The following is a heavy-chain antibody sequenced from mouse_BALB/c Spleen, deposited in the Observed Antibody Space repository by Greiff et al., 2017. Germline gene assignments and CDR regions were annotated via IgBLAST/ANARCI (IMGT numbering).Heavy chain of an antibody. V-gene: IGHV14-4*02. Sequence: EVQLQQSGAELVRSGASVKLSCTASGFNIKDYYMHWVKQRPEQGLEWIGWIDPENGDTEYAPKFQGKATMTADTSSNTAYLQLSSLTSEDTAVYYCNALYGSSPAWGGQGTLVTVSA. D-gene: IGHD1-1*01. CDR3: NALYGSSPAW. J-gene: IGHJ3*01. CDR2: IDPENGDT. CDR1: GFNIKDYY.